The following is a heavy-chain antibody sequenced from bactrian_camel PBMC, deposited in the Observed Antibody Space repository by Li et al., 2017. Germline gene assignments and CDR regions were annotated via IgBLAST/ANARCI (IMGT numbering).Heavy chain of an antibody. CDR3: AIGGATPCTVRGGSMPYDY. J-gene: IGHJ4*01. Sequence: VESGGGSVQAGGSLRLTCAASTFTYFSYCVGWFRQVPGKEREFVARIYTGEIGGGDAAYADSVKDRFTISRDGAMMTLYLQMNDLKPEDTAMYYCAIGGATPCTVRGGSMPYDYWGQGTQVTVS. CDR1: TFTYFSYC. V-gene: IGHV3S59*01. D-gene: IGHD6*01. CDR2: IYTGEIGGGDA.